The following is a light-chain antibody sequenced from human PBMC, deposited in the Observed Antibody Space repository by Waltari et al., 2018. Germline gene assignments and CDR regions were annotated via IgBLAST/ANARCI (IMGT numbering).Light chain of an antibody. CDR2: WAS. J-gene: IGKJ2*01. CDR3: QQFYSTPYT. CDR1: QCILHSSSNRND. V-gene: IGKV4-1*01. Sequence: DIVMTQSPDSLAVSLGERATINCKSSQCILHSSSNRNDLAWYQHKPGQPPELLSFWASSRESGVPDRFSGSGSGTDFTLTISSLQAEDVAVYYCQQFYSTPYTFGQGTKLEI.